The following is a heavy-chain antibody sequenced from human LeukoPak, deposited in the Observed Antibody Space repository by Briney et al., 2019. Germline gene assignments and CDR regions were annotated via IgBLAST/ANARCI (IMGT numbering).Heavy chain of an antibody. D-gene: IGHD4-17*01. Sequence: GGSLRLSCAASGFTFSSYAMHWVRQAPGKGLEWVAVISYDGSNKYYADSVKGRFTISRDNSKNTLYLQMNSLRAEDTAVYYCARVYGDSKTILEYWGQGTLVTVSS. V-gene: IGHV3-30-3*01. CDR1: GFTFSSYA. J-gene: IGHJ4*02. CDR3: ARVYGDSKTILEY. CDR2: ISYDGSNK.